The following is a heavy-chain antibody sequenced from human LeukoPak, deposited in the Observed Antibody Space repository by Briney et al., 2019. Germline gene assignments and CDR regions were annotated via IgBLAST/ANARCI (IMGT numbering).Heavy chain of an antibody. D-gene: IGHD3-3*01. J-gene: IGHJ5*02. CDR2: ISAYNGNT. V-gene: IGHV1-18*01. Sequence: GASVKVSCKASGYTFTSYGISWVRQAPGQGLEWMGWISAYNGNTNYAQKLQGRVTMTTDTSTSTAYMELGSLRSDDTAVYYCARAVTIFGVVTRFDPWGQGTLVTVSS. CDR1: GYTFTSYG. CDR3: ARAVTIFGVVTRFDP.